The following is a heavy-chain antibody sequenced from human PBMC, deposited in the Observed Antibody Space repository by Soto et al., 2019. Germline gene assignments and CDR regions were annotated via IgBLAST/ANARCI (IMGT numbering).Heavy chain of an antibody. Sequence: QVPLVQSGAEVKKPGAPVKVSCKASGYTFTSYGISWVRQAPGQGLEWMGWVSAYNGNTNYAQKLQGRVTMTTDTATSTAYMELRSLRSDDTAVYYCARVLGDSSGWYWAGTVFDYWGQRTLVTVSS. J-gene: IGHJ4*02. CDR1: GYTFTSYG. D-gene: IGHD6-19*01. CDR2: VSAYNGNT. V-gene: IGHV1-18*01. CDR3: ARVLGDSSGWYWAGTVFDY.